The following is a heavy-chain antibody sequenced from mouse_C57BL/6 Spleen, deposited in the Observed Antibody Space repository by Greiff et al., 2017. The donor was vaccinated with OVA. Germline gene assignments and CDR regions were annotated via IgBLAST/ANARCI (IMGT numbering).Heavy chain of an antibody. CDR3: ARRDITTVVEPWAMDY. D-gene: IGHD1-1*01. J-gene: IGHJ4*01. Sequence: QVQLKQPGAELVMPGASVKLSCTASGYTFTSYWMHWVKQRPGQGLEWIGAIDPSDSYTNYHPTFKGKSTLTVDKSSSTAYMQLSSLTSEDSAVYYCARRDITTVVEPWAMDYWGQGTSVTVSS. CDR1: GYTFTSYW. CDR2: IDPSDSYT. V-gene: IGHV1-69*01.